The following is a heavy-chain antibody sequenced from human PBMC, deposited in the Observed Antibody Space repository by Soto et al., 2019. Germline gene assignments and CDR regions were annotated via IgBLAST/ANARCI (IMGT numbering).Heavy chain of an antibody. Sequence: QVQLQESGPGLVKPSGTLSLTCAVSGGSISSSNWWSWVRQPPGKGLEWIGEIYHSGSTNYNPSLTSSVTISVDKSKNRFSLKVSSVTAAGTAVYYCARVGSTSCLDYWGQGTLVTVSS. D-gene: IGHD2-2*01. V-gene: IGHV4-4*02. J-gene: IGHJ4*02. CDR1: GGSISSSNW. CDR2: IYHSGST. CDR3: ARVGSTSCLDY.